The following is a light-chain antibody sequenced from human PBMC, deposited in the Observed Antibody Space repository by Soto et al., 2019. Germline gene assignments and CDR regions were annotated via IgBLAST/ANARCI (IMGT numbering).Light chain of an antibody. Sequence: SSELTQPPSVSVAPGQTARITCGGNDIGRKTVHWYQQKPGQAPVLVVYDDDARPSGIPERFSGSNSGNTATLTISRVEAGDEADYYCQVWDSSSDHHVFGTGTKLTVL. CDR1: DIGRKT. J-gene: IGLJ1*01. CDR3: QVWDSSSDHHV. CDR2: DDD. V-gene: IGLV3-21*02.